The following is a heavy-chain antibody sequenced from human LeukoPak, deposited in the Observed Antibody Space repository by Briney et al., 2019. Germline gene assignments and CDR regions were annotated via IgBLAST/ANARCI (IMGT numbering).Heavy chain of an antibody. CDR3: VRDSDHYSFDY. J-gene: IGHJ4*02. CDR2: TNGEGSFT. V-gene: IGHV3-74*01. CDR1: GFTVSSNY. Sequence: GGSLRLSCAASGFTVSSNYMSWVRQAPGKGLVWVSRTNGEGSFTNYADSVKGRFTASRDNARSTLFLQMTSLRAEDTAVYYCVRDSDHYSFDYWGQGTLVTVSS. D-gene: IGHD2-21*02.